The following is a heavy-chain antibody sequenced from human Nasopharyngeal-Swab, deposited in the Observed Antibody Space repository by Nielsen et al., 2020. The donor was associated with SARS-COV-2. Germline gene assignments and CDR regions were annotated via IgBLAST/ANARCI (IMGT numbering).Heavy chain of an antibody. CDR3: ARHDTTTVVTPSWYFDL. Sequence: SETLSLTCTVSGGSINSSSYYWGWIRQPPGKELEWIGSIYYSGSTYYNPSLKSRVTISVDTSKNQFSLKLSSVAAADTAVYYCARHDTTTVVTPSWYFDLWGRGTLVTVSS. J-gene: IGHJ2*01. CDR2: IYYSGST. D-gene: IGHD4-23*01. CDR1: GGSINSSSYY. V-gene: IGHV4-39*01.